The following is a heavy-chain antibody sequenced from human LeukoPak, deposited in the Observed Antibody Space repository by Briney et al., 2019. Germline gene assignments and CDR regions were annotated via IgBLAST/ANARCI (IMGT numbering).Heavy chain of an antibody. CDR2: IHNSGTS. D-gene: IGHD3-16*01. CDR3: TRGAGWLIDF. V-gene: IGHV4-59*01. J-gene: IGHJ4*02. Sequence: SETLSLTCTVTDDSISDYYRGWIRQPPGKGLEWIGYIHNSGTSTYNLSLKSRVTISADTSKNQFSLKLNSMTTADTAVYYCTRGAGWLIDFWGQGILVTVSS. CDR1: DDSISDYY.